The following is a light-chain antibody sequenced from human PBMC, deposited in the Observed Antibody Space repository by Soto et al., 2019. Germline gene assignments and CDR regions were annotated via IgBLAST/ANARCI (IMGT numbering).Light chain of an antibody. CDR1: SSDVGSYNL. CDR3: CSYAGSRDVV. J-gene: IGLJ2*01. V-gene: IGLV2-23*01. CDR2: EGS. Sequence: QSALTQPASVSGSPGQSITISCTGTSSDVGSYNLVSWYQQHPGKAPKLMIYEGSKRLSGVSNRFSGSKSGNTASLTISGLQAEDEADYYCCSYAGSRDVVFGGGTKLTVL.